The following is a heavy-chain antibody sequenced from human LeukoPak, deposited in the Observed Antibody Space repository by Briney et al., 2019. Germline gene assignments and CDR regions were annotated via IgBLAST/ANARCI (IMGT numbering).Heavy chain of an antibody. D-gene: IGHD3-22*01. CDR3: ATYSSLNRREFQY. J-gene: IGHJ1*01. CDR2: ISYDGTNK. V-gene: IGHV3-30-3*01. CDR1: GFTFSTYA. Sequence: PGGSLRLSCTASGFTFSTYAMHWVRQAPGKGLEWVAVISYDGTNKYYADSMKGRFTISRDNSKNTLYLQMNSLRAEDTAVYYCATYSSLNRREFQYWGQGTLLTVSS.